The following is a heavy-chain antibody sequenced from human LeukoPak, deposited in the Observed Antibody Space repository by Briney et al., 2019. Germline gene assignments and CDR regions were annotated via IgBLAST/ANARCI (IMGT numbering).Heavy chain of an antibody. CDR3: AKAAKVPLWFGELRYYFDY. CDR1: GFTFSSYA. CDR2: ISGSGGST. V-gene: IGHV3-23*01. Sequence: PGGSLRLSCAASGFTFSSYAMSWVRQAPGKGLEWVSAISGSGGSTYYAAPVKGRFTISRDNSKHTLYLQMNSLTAEDTAVYYCAKAAKVPLWFGELRYYFDYWGQGTLVTVSS. D-gene: IGHD3-10*01. J-gene: IGHJ4*02.